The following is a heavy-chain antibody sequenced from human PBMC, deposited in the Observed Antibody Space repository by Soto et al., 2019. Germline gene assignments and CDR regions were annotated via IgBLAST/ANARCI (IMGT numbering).Heavy chain of an antibody. CDR2: SSATGAGT. V-gene: IGHV3-23*01. D-gene: IGHD1-7*01. Sequence: EVQLLESGGGLVQPGGSLRLSCAASGFTFSSYGMTWVRQAPGKGLEWVSVSSATGAGTYYADSVTGRFTLSRDNSKNTLYLQMTSLRADDTAVYYCANDRRAGGNYGFYSDFWGQGARVIVSS. J-gene: IGHJ4*02. CDR3: ANDRRAGGNYGFYSDF. CDR1: GFTFSSYG.